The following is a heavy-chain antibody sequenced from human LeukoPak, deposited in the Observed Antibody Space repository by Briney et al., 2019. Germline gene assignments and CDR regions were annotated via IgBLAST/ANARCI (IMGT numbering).Heavy chain of an antibody. J-gene: IGHJ4*02. D-gene: IGHD5-18*01. CDR3: ARKRPVDTAMVTAPFDY. CDR1: GYTLTELS. V-gene: IGHV1-69*13. CDR2: VTPIFGTT. Sequence: ASVKVSCKVSGYTLTELSMHWVRQAPGKGLEWMGGVTPIFGTTNYAQKFQGRVTITADESTSTAYMELSSLRSEDTAVYYCARKRPVDTAMVTAPFDYWGQGTLVTVSS.